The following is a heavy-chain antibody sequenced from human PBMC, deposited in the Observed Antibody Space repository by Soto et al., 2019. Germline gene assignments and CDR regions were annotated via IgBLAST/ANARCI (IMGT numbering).Heavy chain of an antibody. CDR1: GFTFSSYP. CDR3: AKNSAATIRVGYDY. D-gene: IGHD5-12*01. Sequence: EVQLLESGGGLAQPGGSLRLSCAASGFTFSSYPMSWVRQAPGQGLEWVSGIVASGGITYYADSVKGRFTISRDNSKNTLYLLMKSLRAEDTAVYYCAKNSAATIRVGYDYWGQGALVTVSS. J-gene: IGHJ4*02. V-gene: IGHV3-23*01. CDR2: IVASGGIT.